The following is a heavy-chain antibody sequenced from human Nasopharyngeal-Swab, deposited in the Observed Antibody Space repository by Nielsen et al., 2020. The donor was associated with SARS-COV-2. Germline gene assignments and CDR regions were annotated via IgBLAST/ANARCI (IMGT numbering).Heavy chain of an antibody. D-gene: IGHD4-17*01. CDR3: ARDLRLDY. V-gene: IGHV3-30*03. J-gene: IGHJ4*02. CDR2: IAHDASNE. Sequence: GGSLRLSCAASGFTFSSFGMHWVRQAPGKGLEWVAFIAHDASNEYYGDSVKGRFSISRDSSKNTLYLQMNSLRAEDTAVYYCARDLRLDYWGQGTLVTVSS. CDR1: GFTFSSFG.